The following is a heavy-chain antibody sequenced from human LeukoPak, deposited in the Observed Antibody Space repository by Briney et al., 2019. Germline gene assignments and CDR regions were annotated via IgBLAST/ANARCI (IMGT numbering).Heavy chain of an antibody. D-gene: IGHD3-16*01. CDR3: ARLKEGDYFDY. V-gene: IGHV4-59*08. CDR2: IYYSGST. J-gene: IGHJ4*02. Sequence: PSETLSLTCTVSGGSISSYYWSWIRQPPGKGLEWIGYIYYSGSTNYNPSLKSRVTIPVDTSKNQFSLKLSSVTAADTAVYYCARLKEGDYFDYWGQGTLVTVSS. CDR1: GGSISSYY.